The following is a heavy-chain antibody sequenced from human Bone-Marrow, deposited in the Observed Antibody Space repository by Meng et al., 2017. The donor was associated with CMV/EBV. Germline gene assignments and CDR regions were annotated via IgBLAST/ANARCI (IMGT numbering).Heavy chain of an antibody. J-gene: IGHJ4*02. CDR2: ISAYNGNT. D-gene: IGHD6-13*01. V-gene: IGHV1-18*01. CDR1: GYTFTSYG. CDR3: AYQAAGKGWADY. Sequence: ASVKVSCKASGYTFTSYGISWVRQAPGQGLEWMGWISAYNGNTNYAQKLQGKVTMTTNTSTSTAYMELRSLRSGVTAVYYCAYQAAGKGWADYGGQGTLVTVSS.